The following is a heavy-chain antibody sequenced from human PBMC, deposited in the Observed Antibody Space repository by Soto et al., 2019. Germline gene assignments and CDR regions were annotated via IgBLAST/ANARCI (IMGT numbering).Heavy chain of an antibody. CDR3: AKAGGGANSYFDY. CDR2: ISGSGGST. D-gene: IGHD1-26*01. J-gene: IGHJ4*02. V-gene: IGHV3-23*01. Sequence: EVQVLESGGGLVQPGGSLRLSCAASGFTFSSYAMSWVRQAPGKGLEWVSAISGSGGSTYYADSVKGRFTISRDNSKNTLYLQMNSLRAEDTAVYYCAKAGGGANSYFDYWGQGTLVTVSS. CDR1: GFTFSSYA.